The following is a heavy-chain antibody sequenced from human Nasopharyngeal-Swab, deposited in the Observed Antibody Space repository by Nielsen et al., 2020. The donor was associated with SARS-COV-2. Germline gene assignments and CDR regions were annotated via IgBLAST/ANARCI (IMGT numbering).Heavy chain of an antibody. J-gene: IGHJ3*02. CDR1: GYTFTSYD. V-gene: IGHV1-8*03. CDR3: ARVRTRWNDAFDT. D-gene: IGHD5-24*01. CDR2: MNPNSGNT. Sequence: ASVKVSCKASGYTFTSYDINWVRQATGQGLEWMGWMNPNSGNTGYAQKFQGRVTITRNTSISTAYMELSSLRSEDTAVYYCARVRTRWNDAFDTWGQGTMVTVSS.